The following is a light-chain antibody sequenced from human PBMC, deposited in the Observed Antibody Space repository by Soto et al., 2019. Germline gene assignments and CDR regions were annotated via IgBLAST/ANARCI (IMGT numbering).Light chain of an antibody. J-gene: IGKJ1*01. CDR2: GAS. CDR3: QHYNNWPRT. CDR1: QSVSSN. V-gene: IGKV3-15*01. Sequence: EIVMTQSPATLSVSPGERATLSCRASQSVSSNLAWYQQKPGQAPRLLIYGASTRPTGIPARFSCSGSVTEFTLTISSLQSEDFAVYYCQHYNNWPRTFGQGTKVEIK.